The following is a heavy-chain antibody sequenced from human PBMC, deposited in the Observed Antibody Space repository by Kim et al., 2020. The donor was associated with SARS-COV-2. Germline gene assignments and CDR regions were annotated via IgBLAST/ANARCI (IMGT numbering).Heavy chain of an antibody. CDR3: AKDRVALLWFGEDNYYGMDV. D-gene: IGHD3-10*01. V-gene: IGHV3-33*06. J-gene: IGHJ6*02. Sequence: GGSLRLSCAASGFTFSSYGMHWVRQAPGKGLEWVAVIWYDGSNKYYADSVKGRFTISRDNSKNTLYLQMNSLRAEDTAVYYCAKDRVALLWFGEDNYYGMDVWGQGTTVTVSS. CDR2: IWYDGSNK. CDR1: GFTFSSYG.